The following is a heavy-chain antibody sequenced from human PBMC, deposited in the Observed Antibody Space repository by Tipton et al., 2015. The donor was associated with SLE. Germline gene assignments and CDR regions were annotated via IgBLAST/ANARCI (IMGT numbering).Heavy chain of an antibody. V-gene: IGHV3-49*04. D-gene: IGHD6-19*01. CDR1: GFSFGDYA. J-gene: IGHJ4*02. CDR2: IRSKAYGGTT. Sequence: SLRLSCTASGFSFGDYAMSWVRQAPGKGLECVGFIRSKAYGGTTEYAASVKGRFTISRDDSKSIAYLQMNSLKTEGTAVYYCTRGLGIAVAGYFDYWGQGTLVIVSS. CDR3: TRGLGIAVAGYFDY.